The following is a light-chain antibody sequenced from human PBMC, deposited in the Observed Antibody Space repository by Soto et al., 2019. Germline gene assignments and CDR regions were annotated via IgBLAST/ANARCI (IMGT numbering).Light chain of an antibody. CDR3: QSYDRSLGDSV. J-gene: IGLJ2*01. V-gene: IGLV2-14*01. CDR2: EVS. Sequence: QSALTQPASVSGSPGQSITISCTGTSSDVGDFDCVSWYQQHPGKAPKLMIYEVSDRPSGVSNRFSGSKSGTSASLAITGLQAEDEADYYCQSYDRSLGDSVFGGGTKLTVL. CDR1: SSDVGDFDC.